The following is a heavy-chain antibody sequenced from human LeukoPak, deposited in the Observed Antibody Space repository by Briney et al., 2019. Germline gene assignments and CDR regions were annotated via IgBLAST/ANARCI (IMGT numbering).Heavy chain of an antibody. CDR2: IKSITDGGTI. CDR3: AAGDCNDE. V-gene: IGHV3-15*01. Sequence: GGSLRLSCAASGFTFTNAWMSWVRQAPGKGLEWVARIKSITDGGTIDYAAPVKGRFTISRDDSKNTQYLQMNSLKLEDTVVYYCAAGDCNDEWGQGTLVTVSS. J-gene: IGHJ4*02. CDR1: GFTFTNAW. D-gene: IGHD1-1*01.